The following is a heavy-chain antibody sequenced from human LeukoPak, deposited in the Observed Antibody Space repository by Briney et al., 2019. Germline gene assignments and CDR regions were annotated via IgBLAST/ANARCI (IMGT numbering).Heavy chain of an antibody. CDR1: GFTFSSYG. V-gene: IGHV3-33*01. CDR2: IWYGGSNK. CDR3: ARDADTADY. J-gene: IGHJ4*02. D-gene: IGHD5-18*01. Sequence: GRSLRLSCAASGFTFSSYGMHWVRQAPGKGLEWVAVIWYGGSNKYYADSVKGRFTISRDNSKNTLYLQMNSLRAEDTAVYYCARDADTADYWGQGTLVTVSS.